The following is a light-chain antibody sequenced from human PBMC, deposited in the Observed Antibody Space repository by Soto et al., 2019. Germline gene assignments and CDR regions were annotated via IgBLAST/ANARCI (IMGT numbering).Light chain of an antibody. CDR2: GNS. V-gene: IGLV1-40*01. CDR3: QSYDSSLSGFYV. J-gene: IGLJ1*01. Sequence: QSVLTQPPSVSGAPGQRVTISCTGSSCNIGAGYDVHWYQQLPGTAPKLLIYGNSNRPSGVTDRFSGSKSGTSASLAITGLQAEEEADYYCQSYDSSLSGFYVFGTGTKVTVL. CDR1: SCNIGAGYD.